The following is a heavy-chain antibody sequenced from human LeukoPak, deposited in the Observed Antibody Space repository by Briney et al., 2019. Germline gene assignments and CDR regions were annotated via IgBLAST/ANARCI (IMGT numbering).Heavy chain of an antibody. CDR1: GGSISSGGYY. CDR2: INHSGST. D-gene: IGHD3-16*01. J-gene: IGHJ4*02. V-gene: IGHV4-31*03. Sequence: PSQTLSLTCTVSGGSISSGGYYWSWIRQHPGKGLEWIGEINHSGSTNYNPSLKSRVTISVDTSKNQFSLKLSSVTAADTAVYYCARAPLPFGGVMSGIDYWGQGTLVTVSS. CDR3: ARAPLPFGGVMSGIDY.